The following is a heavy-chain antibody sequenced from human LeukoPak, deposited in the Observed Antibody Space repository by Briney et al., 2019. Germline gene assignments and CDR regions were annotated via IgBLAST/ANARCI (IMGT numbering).Heavy chain of an antibody. CDR1: GYTFTRYY. V-gene: IGHV1-46*01. CDR3: AREVLDSCYLPGYYYYYYYMDV. D-gene: IGHD5-12*01. J-gene: IGHJ6*03. CDR2: INPSGGST. Sequence: ASVKVSCKDSGYTFTRYYMHWVRQAPGQGREGMGVINPSGGSTSYAQKFQGRVTMNRDRSKGPVYMELSSLRSEDPAVYYCAREVLDSCYLPGYYYYYYYMDVWGKGTTVTVSS.